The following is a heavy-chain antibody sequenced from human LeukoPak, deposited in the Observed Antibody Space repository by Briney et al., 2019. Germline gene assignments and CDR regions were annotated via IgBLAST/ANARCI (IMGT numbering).Heavy chain of an antibody. D-gene: IGHD3-22*01. CDR1: GYTFTGYY. Sequence: ASVKASCKASGYTFTGYYMHWVRQAPGQGLEWMGRINPNSGGTNYAQKFQGRVTMTRDTSISTAYMELSRLRSDDTAVYYCATDRDYYDSSGYYSNWFDPWGQGTLVTVSS. J-gene: IGHJ5*02. CDR3: ATDRDYYDSSGYYSNWFDP. V-gene: IGHV1-2*06. CDR2: INPNSGGT.